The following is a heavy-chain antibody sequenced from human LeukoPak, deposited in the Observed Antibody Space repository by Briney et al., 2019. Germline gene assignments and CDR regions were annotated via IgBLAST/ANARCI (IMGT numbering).Heavy chain of an antibody. D-gene: IGHD5-18*01. J-gene: IGHJ4*02. Sequence: PGASVKVSCKVSGYTLTELSMHWARHAPGKALEWMGGFDPEDGETICAQKFQGRVTMTEDTSTDTAYMELSSLISEDTAVYYCATAPPRYSYGYFDYWGQGTLVTVSS. CDR1: GYTLTELS. V-gene: IGHV1-24*01. CDR2: FDPEDGET. CDR3: ATAPPRYSYGYFDY.